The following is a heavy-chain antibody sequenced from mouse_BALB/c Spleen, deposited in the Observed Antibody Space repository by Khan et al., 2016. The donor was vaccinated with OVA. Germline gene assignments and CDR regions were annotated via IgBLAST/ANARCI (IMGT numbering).Heavy chain of an antibody. J-gene: IGHJ3*01. V-gene: IGHV10-1*02. CDR2: IRSKSNNYAT. CDR3: VGGNYVSWFAY. D-gene: IGHD2-1*01. CDR1: GFTFNTYA. Sequence: EVELVESGGGLVQPKGSLKLSCAASGFTFNTYAMNWVRQAPGKGLEWVARIRSKSNNYATYYADSVKDRFTISRDDSQSMLYLQMNNLKTEDTAMYYCVGGNYVSWFAYWGQGTLVTVSA.